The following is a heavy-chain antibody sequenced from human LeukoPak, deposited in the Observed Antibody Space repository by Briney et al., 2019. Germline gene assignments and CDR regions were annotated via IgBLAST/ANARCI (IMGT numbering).Heavy chain of an antibody. D-gene: IGHD1-26*01. J-gene: IGHJ4*02. CDR3: AKVGEDGIVGVTYLIYFDY. Sequence: PGGSLRLSCAASGFTFSNYAMGWVRQAPGKGLEWVSTISSSGGSTYYADSVKGRFTISRDNSKNTLFVQMSSLRAEDTAVYYCAKVGEDGIVGVTYLIYFDYWGQGTLVTVSS. CDR2: ISSSGGST. V-gene: IGHV3-23*01. CDR1: GFTFSNYA.